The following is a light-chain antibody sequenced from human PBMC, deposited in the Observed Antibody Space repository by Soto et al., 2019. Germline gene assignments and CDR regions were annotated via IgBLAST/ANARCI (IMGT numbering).Light chain of an antibody. J-gene: IGKJ2*01. CDR2: AAS. CDR1: QDISSY. Sequence: IQLTQSPSSLSASVGDRITITCRASQDISSYLAWYQQKPGKAPKLLIYAASTLQSGVPSRFSGSGSGTDFTLTISSLQPEDFATYYCQHLNSYPRTFGQGTKLEIK. CDR3: QHLNSYPRT. V-gene: IGKV1-9*01.